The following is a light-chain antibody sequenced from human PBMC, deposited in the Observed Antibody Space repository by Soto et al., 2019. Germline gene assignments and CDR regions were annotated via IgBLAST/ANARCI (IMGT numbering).Light chain of an antibody. CDR2: DVT. CDR3: SSYTSTSTRVL. J-gene: IGLJ2*01. CDR1: SSDIGGYSY. Sequence: QSVLTQPASVSGSPGQSIAISCTGTSSDIGGYSYVSWYQHHPGKAPKSIIYDVTNRPSGVSDRFSGSKSGNTASLTISGLQADDEAVYFCSSYTSTSTRVLFGGGTQLTVL. V-gene: IGLV2-14*03.